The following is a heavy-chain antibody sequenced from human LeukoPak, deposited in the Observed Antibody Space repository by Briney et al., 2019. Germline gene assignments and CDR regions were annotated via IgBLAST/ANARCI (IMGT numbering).Heavy chain of an antibody. V-gene: IGHV1-18*01. D-gene: IGHD5-18*01. Sequence: ASVKVSCKASGYTFTSYGISWVRQAPGQGLEWMGWISAYNGNTNYAQKLQGRVTMTTDTSTSTAYMELRSLRSDDTAVYYCAKAPPSHSYGVPSYYYYMDVWGKGTTVTVSS. CDR1: GYTFTSYG. J-gene: IGHJ6*03. CDR2: ISAYNGNT. CDR3: AKAPPSHSYGVPSYYYYMDV.